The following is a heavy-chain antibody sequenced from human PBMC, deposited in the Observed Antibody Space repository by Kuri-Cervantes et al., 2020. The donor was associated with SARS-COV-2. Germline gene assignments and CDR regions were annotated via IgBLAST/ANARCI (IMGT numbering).Heavy chain of an antibody. J-gene: IGHJ6*03. D-gene: IGHD4-23*01. Sequence: GESLKISWAASGFTFSSYWMSWVRQAPGKGLEWVANIKQDGSEKYYVDSVKGRFTISRDNAKNSLYLQMNSLSAEDTAVYYCARDYPLRWPFWNYYYYMDVWGKGTTVTVSS. V-gene: IGHV3-7*01. CDR3: ARDYPLRWPFWNYYYYMDV. CDR1: GFTFSSYW. CDR2: IKQDGSEK.